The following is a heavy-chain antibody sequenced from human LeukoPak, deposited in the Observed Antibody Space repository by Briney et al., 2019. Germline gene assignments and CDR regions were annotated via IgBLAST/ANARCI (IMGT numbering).Heavy chain of an antibody. J-gene: IGHJ6*02. Sequence: GGSLRLSCAASGFTFSSYGMHWVRQAPGKGLEWVAVIWYDGSNKYYADSVKGRFTISRDNAQNSVYLQMSSLRAEDTAIYYCARDIRKRGYYDFWSGYYKGSPIYYGMDVWGQGTAVTVSS. CDR1: GFTFSSYG. CDR2: IWYDGSNK. CDR3: ARDIRKRGYYDFWSGYYKGSPIYYGMDV. D-gene: IGHD3-3*01. V-gene: IGHV3-33*01.